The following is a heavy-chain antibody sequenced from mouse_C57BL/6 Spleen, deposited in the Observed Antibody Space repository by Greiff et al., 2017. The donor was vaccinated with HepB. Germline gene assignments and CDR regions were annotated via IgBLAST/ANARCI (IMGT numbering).Heavy chain of an antibody. Sequence: EVQVVKSGGGLVQPGGSLSLSCAASGFTFTDYSMSWVRQPPGKALEWLGFIRNKANGYTTAYSASVQGRFTISRDNSQSILYLQMNALRAEDSATYYCASYKGYSGYFDVWGTGTTVTVSS. CDR3: ASYKGYSGYFDV. CDR2: IRNKANGYTT. CDR1: GFTFTDYS. V-gene: IGHV7-3*01. J-gene: IGHJ1*03. D-gene: IGHD2-14*01.